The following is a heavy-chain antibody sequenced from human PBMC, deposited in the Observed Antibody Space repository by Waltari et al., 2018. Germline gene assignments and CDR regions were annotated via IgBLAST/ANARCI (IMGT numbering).Heavy chain of an antibody. J-gene: IGHJ5*02. CDR3: ARTYDFWSGYPRTQGFDP. D-gene: IGHD3-3*01. Sequence: QVQLQASGPGLVKPSGTLSLTCAVSGGSISSRNWLNWARQPPGKGLEWIGEIYHSGSTNYNPSLKSRVTISVDKSKNQFSLKLSSVTAADTAVYYCARTYDFWSGYPRTQGFDPWGQGTLVTVSS. CDR2: IYHSGST. V-gene: IGHV4-4*02. CDR1: GGSISSRNW.